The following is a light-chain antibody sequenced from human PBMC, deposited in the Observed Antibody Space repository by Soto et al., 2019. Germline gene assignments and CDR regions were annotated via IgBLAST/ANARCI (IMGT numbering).Light chain of an antibody. V-gene: IGKV1-6*02. Sequence: QRTLSSSRVLASTRGSVILTCRASHDVRVEVGWPQQKPGHAPNVLIYAASALRTGVPSRFAGSVSCTDFTLTINDLQPEEVATYFCLLDYCYPRTSAQRTKIEIK. CDR3: LLDYCYPRT. CDR1: HDVRVE. J-gene: IGKJ1*01. CDR2: AAS.